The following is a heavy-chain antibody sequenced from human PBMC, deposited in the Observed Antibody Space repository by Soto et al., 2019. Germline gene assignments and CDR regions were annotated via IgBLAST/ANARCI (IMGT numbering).Heavy chain of an antibody. CDR2: ITSNGDNT. CDR1: GFTFSNFA. J-gene: IGHJ4*02. Sequence: LRLSCLASGFTFSNFAMHWVRQAPGKGLEYVSGITSNGDNTYHADSVQGRFTISRDNSKSTLYLQMTSLRVEDTAVYYCVKGNQLLRYYFEYWGRGALVTVSS. CDR3: VKGNQLLRYYFEY. V-gene: IGHV3-64D*06. D-gene: IGHD2-2*01.